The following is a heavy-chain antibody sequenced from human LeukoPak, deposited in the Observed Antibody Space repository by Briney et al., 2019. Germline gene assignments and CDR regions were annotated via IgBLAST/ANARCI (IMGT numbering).Heavy chain of an antibody. CDR2: ISYDGSNK. CDR3: ARGSSWYWFDY. J-gene: IGHJ4*02. CDR1: GFTFSSYG. D-gene: IGHD6-13*01. V-gene: IGHV3-30*03. Sequence: GRSLRLSCAASGFTFSSYGMHWVRQAPGKGLEWVAVISYDGSNKYYADSVKGRFTISRDNSKNTLYLQMNSLRAEDTAVYYCARGSSWYWFDYWGQGTLVTVSS.